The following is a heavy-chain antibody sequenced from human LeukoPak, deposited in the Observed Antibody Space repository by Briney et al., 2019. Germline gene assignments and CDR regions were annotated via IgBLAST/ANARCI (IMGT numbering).Heavy chain of an antibody. J-gene: IGHJ4*02. V-gene: IGHV3-11*04. Sequence: GGSLRLSCAASGFNLSDYYMSWIRQAPGKGLEWVSYISSSGGTKYYADSVKGRFTISRDNAKNSLYLQMNSLRADDTAVYYCASLSSWSPRVGYWGQGTLVTVSS. CDR2: ISSSGGTK. CDR3: ASLSSWSPRVGY. CDR1: GFNLSDYY. D-gene: IGHD6-13*01.